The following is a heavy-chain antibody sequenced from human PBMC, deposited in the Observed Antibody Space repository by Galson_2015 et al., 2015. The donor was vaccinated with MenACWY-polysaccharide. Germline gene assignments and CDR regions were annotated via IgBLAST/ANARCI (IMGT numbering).Heavy chain of an antibody. CDR2: ISGGGT. V-gene: IGHV3-23*01. J-gene: IGHJ6*02. CDR1: EFTFTSDD. CDR3: AKRGGGIKGAGYCHRKGV. Sequence: SLRLSCAASEFTFTSDDMNWFRQAPGKGLEWVSAISGGGTYYADSVKGRSTISRDNSKSTLYLQMNSLRVEDTAVYYCAKRGGGIKGAGYCHRKGVWGQRAPGTGS. D-gene: IGHD3-9*01.